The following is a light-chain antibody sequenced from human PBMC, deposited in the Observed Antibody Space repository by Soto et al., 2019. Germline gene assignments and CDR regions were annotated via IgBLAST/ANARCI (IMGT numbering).Light chain of an antibody. CDR2: GAS. CDR1: QSVSSSF. CDR3: QQYDSSPWT. Sequence: EMMLTQSPGTLSLSPGERATLSYSASQSVSSSFLAWYQQKPGQAPRLLIYGASSRATGIPDRFSGSGSGIDFTLTISRLEPEDFAVYYCQQYDSSPWTFGQGTKVEIK. J-gene: IGKJ1*01. V-gene: IGKV3-20*01.